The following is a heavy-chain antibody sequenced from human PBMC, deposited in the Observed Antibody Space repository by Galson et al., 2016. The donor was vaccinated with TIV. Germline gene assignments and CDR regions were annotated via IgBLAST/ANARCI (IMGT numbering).Heavy chain of an antibody. V-gene: IGHV3-66*02. CDR2: IYSGGGT. D-gene: IGHD2-21*01. CDR3: ARERRHCGNECYLYYYYGMDV. Sequence: SLRLSCAASGLTVSDNYMTWVRRAPGKGLEWVSMIYSGGGTSYADSVRGRFPIPRANSKNTVYLQMNRLRPEDTAVYYCARERRHCGNECYLYYYYGMDVWGQGTTVTVSS. CDR1: GLTVSDNY. J-gene: IGHJ6*02.